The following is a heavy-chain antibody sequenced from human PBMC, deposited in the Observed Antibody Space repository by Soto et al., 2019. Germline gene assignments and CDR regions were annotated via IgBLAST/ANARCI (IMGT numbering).Heavy chain of an antibody. Sequence: QVQLVQSGAEVKKPGSAVKVSCKASGGTFSSYAISWVRQAPGQGLEWMGGIIPIFGTANYAQKFQCRVTITADESRSTAYMELSSLRSEDTAVYYCARTMNTAELIWPFDYWGQGTLVTVSS. CDR1: GGTFSSYA. J-gene: IGHJ4*02. CDR3: ARTMNTAELIWPFDY. CDR2: IIPIFGTA. D-gene: IGHD5-18*01. V-gene: IGHV1-69*01.